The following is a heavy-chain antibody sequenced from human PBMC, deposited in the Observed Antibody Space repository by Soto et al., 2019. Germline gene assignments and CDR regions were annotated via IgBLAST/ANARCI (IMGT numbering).Heavy chain of an antibody. CDR3: ARGAAMVDY. V-gene: IGHV4-30-2*01. Sequence: KLSESMYLTCAVSGGSISSGGYSWSWIRQPPGKGLECIGYISHSGSTYYNPSLKSRVTISVDRSKNQFSLKLSSVTAADTAVYYCARGAAMVDYWGQGTLVTVSS. CDR1: GGSISSGGYS. J-gene: IGHJ4*02. CDR2: ISHSGST. D-gene: IGHD5-18*01.